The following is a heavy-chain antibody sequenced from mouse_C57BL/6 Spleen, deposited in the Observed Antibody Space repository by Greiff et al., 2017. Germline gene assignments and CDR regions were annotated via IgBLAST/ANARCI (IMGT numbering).Heavy chain of an antibody. D-gene: IGHD2-3*01. CDR3: AREDGYYDYAMDY. Sequence: QVQLQQSGAELARPGASVKMSCKASGYTFTSYTMHWVKQRPGQGLEWIGYINPSSGYTKYNQKFKDKATLTADKSSSTAYMQLSRLTSEDSAVYYCAREDGYYDYAMDYWGQGTSVTVSS. V-gene: IGHV1-4*01. CDR2: INPSSGYT. J-gene: IGHJ4*01. CDR1: GYTFTSYT.